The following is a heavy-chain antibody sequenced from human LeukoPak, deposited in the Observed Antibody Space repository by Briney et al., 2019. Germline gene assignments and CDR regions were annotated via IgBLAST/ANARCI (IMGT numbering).Heavy chain of an antibody. CDR3: AKGWLNNGLDM. Sequence: GGSLRLSRAASGFTFRSYSMNWVRQAPGKGLEWVSSMSSSSSYIYYADSVKGRFTISRDNAKNSLYLQMNSLSAEDTAVYYCAKGWLNNGLDMWGLPTMVTVSS. D-gene: IGHD3-10*01. J-gene: IGHJ3*02. CDR2: MSSSSSYI. CDR1: GFTFRSYS. V-gene: IGHV3-21*01.